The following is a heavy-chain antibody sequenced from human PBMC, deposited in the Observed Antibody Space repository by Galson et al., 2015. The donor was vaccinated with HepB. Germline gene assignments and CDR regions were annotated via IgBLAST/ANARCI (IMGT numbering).Heavy chain of an antibody. CDR1: GFTFSSYS. D-gene: IGHD4-23*01. CDR2: ISNSRSAI. V-gene: IGHV3-48*02. Sequence: SLRLSCAASGFTFSSYSMNWVRQAPGKGLEWVSYISNSRSAIYYADSVKGRFTLSRDNAKNSLYLQMDSLRDEDTAVYYCARDGTLTAVGGFYQYNGMDVWGQGTTVTVSS. CDR3: ARDGTLTAVGGFYQYNGMDV. J-gene: IGHJ6*02.